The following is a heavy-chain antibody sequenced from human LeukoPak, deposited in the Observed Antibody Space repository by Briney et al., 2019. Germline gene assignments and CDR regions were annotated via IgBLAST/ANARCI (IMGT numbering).Heavy chain of an antibody. D-gene: IGHD3-16*01. CDR1: GGSVSSSSYY. J-gene: IGHJ6*02. CDR3: ARLPWGTYYGMDV. CDR2: IYSTGSI. Sequence: PSETLSLTCTVSGGSVSSSSYYWGWIRQPPGKGLEWIGSIYSTGSIYYNPSLKSRVTISVDTSKNQFSLKLSSVTAADTAVYYCARLPWGTYYGMDVWGQGTTVTVSS. V-gene: IGHV4-39*07.